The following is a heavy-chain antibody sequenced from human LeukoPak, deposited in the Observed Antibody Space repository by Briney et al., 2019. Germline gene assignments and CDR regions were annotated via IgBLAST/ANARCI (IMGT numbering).Heavy chain of an antibody. Sequence: GGSLRLSCAASGFTFSSYGMHWVRQAPGKGLEWVAVIWYDGSNTYYADSVKSRFTISRDNSKNTLYLQMNSLRAEDTAVYYCAKDRGGWLRLTYYFDYWGQGTLVTVSS. V-gene: IGHV3-33*06. J-gene: IGHJ4*02. CDR3: AKDRGGWLRLTYYFDY. CDR2: IWYDGSNT. CDR1: GFTFSSYG. D-gene: IGHD5-12*01.